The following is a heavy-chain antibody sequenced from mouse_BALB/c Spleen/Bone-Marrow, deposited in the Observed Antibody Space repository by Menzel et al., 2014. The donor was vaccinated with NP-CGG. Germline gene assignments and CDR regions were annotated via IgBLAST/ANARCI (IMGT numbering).Heavy chain of an antibody. CDR3: ARTGTRYAMDY. CDR2: IWSDGST. D-gene: IGHD4-1*01. Sequence: VQRVESGPGLVAPSQSLSITCTVSGFPLTNYGLHWVRQPPGKGLEWLVVIWSDGSTTYNSALKSRLSINKNNSKSQVFLKMNRLQTDDTAIYYCARTGTRYAMDYWGQGTSVTVSS. CDR1: GFPLTNYG. V-gene: IGHV2-6*02. J-gene: IGHJ4*01.